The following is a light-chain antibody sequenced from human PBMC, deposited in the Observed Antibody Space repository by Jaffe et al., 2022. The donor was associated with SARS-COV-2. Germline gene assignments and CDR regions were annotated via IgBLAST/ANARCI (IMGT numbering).Light chain of an antibody. J-gene: IGKJ5*01. CDR1: QSISGSLNY. Sequence: DIQMTQSPSSLSASVGDRVTITCRASQSISGSLNYLNWYQQKPGKAPKLLIYAASSLESGVSSRFSGSGSGTDFSLTITSLQPEDSATYYCQQTYSTPSTFGQGTRLEIK. V-gene: IGKV1-39*01. CDR3: QQTYSTPST. CDR2: AAS.